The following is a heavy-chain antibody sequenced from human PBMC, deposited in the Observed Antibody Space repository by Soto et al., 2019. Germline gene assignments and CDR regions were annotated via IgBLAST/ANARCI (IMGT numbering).Heavy chain of an antibody. J-gene: IGHJ5*02. V-gene: IGHV4-34*01. CDR1: GGSFSGYY. Sequence: QVQLQQWGAGLLKPSETLSLTCAVYGGSFSGYYWSWIRQPPGKGLEWIGEINHSGSTNYNPSLKSRVTISVDTSKNQFSLKLSSVTAADTAVYYCARVVRPSQGELIAVAGWFDPRGQGTLVTVSS. D-gene: IGHD6-19*01. CDR2: INHSGST. CDR3: ARVVRPSQGELIAVAGWFDP.